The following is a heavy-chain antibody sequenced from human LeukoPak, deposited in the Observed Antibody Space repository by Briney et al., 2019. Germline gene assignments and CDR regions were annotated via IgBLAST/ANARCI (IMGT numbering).Heavy chain of an antibody. J-gene: IGHJ4*02. CDR2: IRYDGSNK. V-gene: IGHV3-30*02. CDR1: GFTFSSYG. CDR3: ARDSSFGAVAGFFDY. D-gene: IGHD6-19*01. Sequence: GGSLRLSCAASGFTFSSYGMHWVRQAPGKGLEWVAFIRYDGSNKYYADSVKGRFTISRDNSKNTLYLQMNSLRAEDTAVYYCARDSSFGAVAGFFDYWGQGTLVTVSS.